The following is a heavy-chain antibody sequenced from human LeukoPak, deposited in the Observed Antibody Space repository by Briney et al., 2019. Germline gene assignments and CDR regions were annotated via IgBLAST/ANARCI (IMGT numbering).Heavy chain of an antibody. CDR2: IYYSGST. CDR1: GGSISSSSYY. J-gene: IGHJ3*02. Sequence: PSETLSLTCTVSGGSISSSSYYWGWIRQPPGRGLEWIGSIYYSGSTYYNPSLKSRVTISVDTSKNQFSLKLSSVTAADTAVYYCARRVTMVRGVPIDIWGQGTMVTVSS. CDR3: ARRVTMVRGVPIDI. D-gene: IGHD3-10*01. V-gene: IGHV4-39*01.